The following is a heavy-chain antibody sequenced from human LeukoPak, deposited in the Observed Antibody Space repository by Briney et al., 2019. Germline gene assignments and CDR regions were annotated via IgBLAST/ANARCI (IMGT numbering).Heavy chain of an antibody. D-gene: IGHD1-14*01. CDR3: ARQTTGSLQWTYDN. V-gene: IGHV4-39*01. CDR1: GDSISNGLHY. Sequence: SETLSLTCSVSGDSISNGLHYWGWIRQPPGKGLEWIGTIYYTGTTYFNPSLKSRLTISVDTSKNQLSLRLDSVTATDTAIYYCARQTTGSLQWTYDNWSQGTMVTVSS. J-gene: IGHJ4*02. CDR2: IYYTGTT.